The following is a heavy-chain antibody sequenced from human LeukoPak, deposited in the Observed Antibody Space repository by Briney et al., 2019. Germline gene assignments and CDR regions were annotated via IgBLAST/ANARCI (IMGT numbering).Heavy chain of an antibody. D-gene: IGHD1-26*01. V-gene: IGHV1-2*06. J-gene: IGHJ5*02. CDR3: ASSILVGTWFDP. Sequence: ASVKVSCKASGYTFTGYYMHWVRQAPGQGLEWMGRINPNSGGTNYAQKFQGRVTMTRDTSISTAYMELSRLSSDDTAVYYCASSILVGTWFDPWGQGTLVTVSS. CDR1: GYTFTGYY. CDR2: INPNSGGT.